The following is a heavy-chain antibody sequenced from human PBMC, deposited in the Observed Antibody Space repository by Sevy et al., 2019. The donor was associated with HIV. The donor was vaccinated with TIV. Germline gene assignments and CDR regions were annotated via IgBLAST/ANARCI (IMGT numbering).Heavy chain of an antibody. CDR3: ARGGYYYDNAAYYALDS. J-gene: IGHJ4*02. V-gene: IGHV3-66*01. CDR2: IYSDGKT. D-gene: IGHD3-22*01. CDR1: GFTVSRNY. Sequence: GGSLRLSCAASGFTVSRNYMSWVRQAPGKGLEWVSVIYSDGKTFYADSVQDRFTISRDDSKNTLYLQMNSLRAEDTAVYYCARGGYYYDNAAYYALDSWGQGTLVTVSS.